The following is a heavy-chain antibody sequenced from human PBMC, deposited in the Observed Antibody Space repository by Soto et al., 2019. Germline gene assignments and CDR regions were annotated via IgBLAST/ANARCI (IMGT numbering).Heavy chain of an antibody. CDR2: ISAYNGNT. CDR3: ARDEWRKSGSYAPFDY. Sequence: ASVKVSCKPSGYTSSGYTSFNYGISWVRQAPGQGLEWMGWISAYNGNTNYAQKLQGRVTMTTDTSTSTAYMELRSLRSEDKAVYYCARDEWRKSGSYAPFDYWGQGTLVTVSS. CDR1: GYTSSGYTSFNYG. D-gene: IGHD1-26*01. J-gene: IGHJ4*02. V-gene: IGHV1-18*01.